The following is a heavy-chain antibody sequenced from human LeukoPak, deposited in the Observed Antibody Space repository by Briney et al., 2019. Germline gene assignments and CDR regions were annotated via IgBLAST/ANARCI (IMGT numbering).Heavy chain of an antibody. Sequence: GGSLRLSCAASGFTFSSYAMSWVRQAPGKGLEWVSAISGSGGSTYYADSVKGRFTISRDNAKNSLYLQMDSLRTDDTALYYCARESWFDPWDQGTLVTVSS. V-gene: IGHV3-23*01. CDR1: GFTFSSYA. CDR2: ISGSGGST. CDR3: ARESWFDP. J-gene: IGHJ5*02.